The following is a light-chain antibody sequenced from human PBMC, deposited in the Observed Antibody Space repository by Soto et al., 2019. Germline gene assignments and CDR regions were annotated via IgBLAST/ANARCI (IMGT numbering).Light chain of an antibody. CDR1: SSDVGAYDY. CDR2: EVS. Sequence: SALTQPASVSGSPGQSITISCTGTSSDVGAYDYVSWYQQHPGKAPKFMLYEVSNRPSGLSDRFSGSKSGNTASPTISGLQAEDEADYYCSSFTTSNTWVFGGGTKLTVL. J-gene: IGLJ3*02. CDR3: SSFTTSNTWV. V-gene: IGLV2-14*01.